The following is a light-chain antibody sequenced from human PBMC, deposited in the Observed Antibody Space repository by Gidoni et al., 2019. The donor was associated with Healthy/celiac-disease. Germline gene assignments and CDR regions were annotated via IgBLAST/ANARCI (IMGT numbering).Light chain of an antibody. Sequence: DIQMPQSPSTRSASVGDRVTITCRASQSISSWLAWYQQKPGKAPKLLIYKASSLESGVPSRFSGSGSGTEFTLTISSLQPDDFATDYCQQYNSYPFTFGPGTKVDIK. J-gene: IGKJ3*01. CDR1: QSISSW. CDR3: QQYNSYPFT. CDR2: KAS. V-gene: IGKV1-5*03.